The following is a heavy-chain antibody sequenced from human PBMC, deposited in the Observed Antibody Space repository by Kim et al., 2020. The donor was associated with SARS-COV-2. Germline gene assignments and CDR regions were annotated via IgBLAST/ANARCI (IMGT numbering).Heavy chain of an antibody. CDR1: GLSFESYA. CDR3: ARGNYYESRSLSDYYNGMDV. V-gene: IGHV3-30*04. D-gene: IGHD3-10*01. J-gene: IGHJ6*02. CDR2: ITYDGRNT. Sequence: GGSLRLSCAASGLSFESYAMNWVRQAPGKGPEWVSVITYDGRNTDHADSVTGRFTISRDNSKSKLYLQMNSLRVKDTAVYYCARGNYYESRSLSDYYNGMDVWGQRTRVTVSS.